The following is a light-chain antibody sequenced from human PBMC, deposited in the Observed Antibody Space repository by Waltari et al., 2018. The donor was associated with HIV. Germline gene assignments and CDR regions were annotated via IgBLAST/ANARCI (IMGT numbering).Light chain of an antibody. Sequence: QLVLTQSPSASASLGASVKLTCTLSSGHTSNAIAWHQQQPEKGPRFLLKINTDGSHDRGDRIPEPFSGSSSVAERFLTISCLQSENEADYYCQAWGASIRVFGGGTKLTVL. CDR3: QAWGASIRV. J-gene: IGLJ3*02. CDR1: SGHTSNA. CDR2: INTDGSH. V-gene: IGLV4-69*01.